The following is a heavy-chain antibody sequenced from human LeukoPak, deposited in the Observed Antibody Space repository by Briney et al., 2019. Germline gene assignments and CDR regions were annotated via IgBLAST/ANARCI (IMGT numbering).Heavy chain of an antibody. CDR1: GGSISSYY. CDR3: ARRDSSGYFPYFFNC. V-gene: IGHV4-59*08. D-gene: IGHD6-19*01. J-gene: IGHJ4*02. CDR2: MFYSGST. Sequence: SETLSLTCTVSGGSISSYYWSWIRQPPGKGLEWIGSMFYSGSTYYNPSLESRVTISADTSKNQFSLKLRSVTVADTAVYFCARRDSSGYFPYFFNCWGQGTLVTVSS.